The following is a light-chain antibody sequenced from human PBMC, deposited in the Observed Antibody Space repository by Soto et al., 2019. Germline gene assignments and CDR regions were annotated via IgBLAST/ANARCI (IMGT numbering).Light chain of an antibody. Sequence: EIVLTQSPGTLSLSPGERASLSCRASQSVAKNYLAWYQQKPGQALRLLISYASIRATGIPDRFSGSGSGTDFTLTISRLEAEDFAVYFCQQYASSPHTCGGGTKVEIK. V-gene: IGKV3-20*01. CDR3: QQYASSPHT. CDR1: QSVAKNY. CDR2: YAS. J-gene: IGKJ4*01.